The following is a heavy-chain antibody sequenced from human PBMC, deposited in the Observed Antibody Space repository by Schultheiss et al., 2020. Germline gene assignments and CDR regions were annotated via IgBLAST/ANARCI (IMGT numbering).Heavy chain of an antibody. CDR3: ARVTDCSGGSCYPFDY. J-gene: IGHJ4*02. CDR1: GFTFSSYA. Sequence: GGSLRLSCAASGFTFSSYAMSWVRQAPGKGLEWVSAISGSGGSTYYADSVKGRFTISRDNSKNSLYLQMNSLRAEDTAVYYCARVTDCSGGSCYPFDYWGQGTLVTVSS. CDR2: ISGSGGST. V-gene: IGHV3-23*01. D-gene: IGHD2-15*01.